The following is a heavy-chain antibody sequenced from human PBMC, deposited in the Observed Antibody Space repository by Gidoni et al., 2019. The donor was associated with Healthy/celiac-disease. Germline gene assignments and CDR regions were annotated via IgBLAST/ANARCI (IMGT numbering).Heavy chain of an antibody. CDR2: IYSGGST. J-gene: IGHJ4*02. Sequence: QLQMQESGPGLVKPSETLSLTCTVSGGSISSSSYYWGWIRQPPGKGLEWIGSIYSGGSTYYNPSLKSRVTISVDTSKNQFSLKLSSVTAADTAVYYCARQGYDFWSGYDTGGDFDYWGQGTLVTVSS. CDR1: GGSISSSSYY. CDR3: ARQGYDFWSGYDTGGDFDY. V-gene: IGHV4-39*01. D-gene: IGHD3-3*01.